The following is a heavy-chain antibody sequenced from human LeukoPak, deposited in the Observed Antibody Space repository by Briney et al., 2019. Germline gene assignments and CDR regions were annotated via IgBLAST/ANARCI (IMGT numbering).Heavy chain of an antibody. CDR2: IYYSGST. J-gene: IGHJ4*02. CDR3: ARGGHRTYDSSGYYY. CDR1: GGSISSSSYY. Sequence: PSETLSLTCTVSGGSISSSSYYWGWIRQPPGKGLEWIGSIYYSGSTYYNPSLKSRVTISVDTSKNQFSLKLSSVTAADTAVYYCARGGHRTYDSSGYYYWGQGTLVTVSS. D-gene: IGHD3-22*01. V-gene: IGHV4-39*01.